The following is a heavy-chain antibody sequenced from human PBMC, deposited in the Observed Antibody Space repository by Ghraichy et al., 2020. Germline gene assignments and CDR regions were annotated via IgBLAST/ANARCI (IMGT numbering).Heavy chain of an antibody. CDR3: ARKGPSCGGDCYLDFDL. CDR1: GFTFSAYS. D-gene: IGHD2-21*02. J-gene: IGHJ2*01. Sequence: ETLRLSCVASGFTFSAYSMNWVRQAPGKGLEWVAYIDTAKRSTIYYAGSVRGRFTISRDNGRNSLYLQMNSLRDEDTAVYYCARKGPSCGGDCYLDFDLWGRGTLVTVSS. V-gene: IGHV3-48*02. CDR2: IDTAKRSTI.